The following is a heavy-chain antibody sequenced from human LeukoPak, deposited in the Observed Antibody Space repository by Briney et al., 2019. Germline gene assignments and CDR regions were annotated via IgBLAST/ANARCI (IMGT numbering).Heavy chain of an antibody. D-gene: IGHD6-19*01. V-gene: IGHV1-8*01. CDR1: GYTFTSYD. CDR3: ARWVSRYSSATKDAFDI. J-gene: IGHJ3*02. CDR2: MNPNSGNT. Sequence: ASVKVSCKASGYTFTSYDINWVRQATGQGLEWMGWMNPNSGNTGYAQKFQGRVTITRNTSISTAYMELSSLRSEDTAVYYCARWVSRYSSATKDAFDIWGQGTMVTVSS.